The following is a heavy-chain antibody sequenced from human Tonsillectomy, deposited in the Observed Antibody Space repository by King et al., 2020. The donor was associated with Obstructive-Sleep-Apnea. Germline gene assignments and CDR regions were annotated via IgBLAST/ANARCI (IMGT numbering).Heavy chain of an antibody. CDR1: GGSISSGGYY. CDR3: ARDRSGYHYVDY. CDR2: IYYSGST. J-gene: IGHJ4*02. Sequence: LQLQESGPGLVKPSQTLSLTCTVSGGSISSGGYYWTWIRQHPGKGLEWIGYIYYSGSTYYNPSRKSRMTISVDTSKSQVSLKLSAVTAADTAVYYCARDRSGYHYVDYWGQGTLVTVSS. D-gene: IGHD5-12*01. V-gene: IGHV4-31*03.